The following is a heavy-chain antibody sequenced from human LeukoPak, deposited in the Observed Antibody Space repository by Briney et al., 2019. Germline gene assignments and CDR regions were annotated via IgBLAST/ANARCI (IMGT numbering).Heavy chain of an antibody. Sequence: SVKVSCKASGGTFSSYAISWVRQAPGQGLEWMGRIVPIFGTANYAQEFQGRVTITTDESTSTAYMELSSLRSEDTAVYYCARELPDIVAPDAFDIWGQGTMVTVSS. D-gene: IGHD5-12*01. CDR1: GGTFSSYA. V-gene: IGHV1-69*05. CDR2: IVPIFGTA. CDR3: ARELPDIVAPDAFDI. J-gene: IGHJ3*02.